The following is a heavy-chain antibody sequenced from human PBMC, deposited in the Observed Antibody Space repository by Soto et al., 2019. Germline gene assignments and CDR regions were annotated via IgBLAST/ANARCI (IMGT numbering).Heavy chain of an antibody. D-gene: IGHD7-27*01. CDR1: GYSFTSYW. V-gene: IGHV5-51*01. CDR2: IYPGDSDT. CDR3: ARYGDSTYYYYGMDV. Sequence: PGESLKISCKGSGYSFTSYWIGWVRQMPGKGLEWMGIIYPGDSDTRYSPSFQGQVTISADKSISTAYLQWSSLKASDTAMYYCARYGDSTYYYYGMDVWGQGTPVTVYS. J-gene: IGHJ6*02.